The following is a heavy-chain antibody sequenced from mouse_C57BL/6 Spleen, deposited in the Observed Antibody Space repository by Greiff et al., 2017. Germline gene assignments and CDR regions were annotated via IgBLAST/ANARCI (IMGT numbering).Heavy chain of an antibody. D-gene: IGHD2-12*01. CDR2: IHPNSGST. CDR1: GYPFTSYW. J-gene: IGHJ4*01. V-gene: IGHV1-64*01. CDR3: ARSNYRKDAMDY. Sequence: VQLQESGAELVKPGASVKLSCKASGYPFTSYWMHWVKQRPGQGLEWIGMIHPNSGSTNYNEKFKSKATLTVDKSSSTAYMQLSSLTSEDSAVYYCARSNYRKDAMDYWGQGTSVTVSS.